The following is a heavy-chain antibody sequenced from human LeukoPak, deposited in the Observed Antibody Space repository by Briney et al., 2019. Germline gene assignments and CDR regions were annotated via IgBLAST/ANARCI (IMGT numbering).Heavy chain of an antibody. J-gene: IGHJ3*02. CDR2: IYTSGST. D-gene: IGHD6-13*01. Sequence: PSETLSLTCTVSGGSISSGSYYWSWIRQPAGKGLEWIGRIYTSGSTNYNPSLKSRVTISVDTSKNQFSLKLSSVTAADTAVYYCAREPYSTHYAEDAFDIWGQGTMVTVSS. CDR1: GGSISSGSYY. CDR3: AREPYSTHYAEDAFDI. V-gene: IGHV4-61*02.